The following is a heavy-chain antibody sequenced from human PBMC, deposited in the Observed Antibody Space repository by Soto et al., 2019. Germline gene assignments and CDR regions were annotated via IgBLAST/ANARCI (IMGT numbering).Heavy chain of an antibody. Sequence: EVQLVESGGGLVQPGGSLRLSCAASGFTFSSYDMHWVRQATGKGLEWVSAIGTAGDPYYPGSVKGRFTISRDNAKNSLYLQMNSLRAEDTAVYYCARKNSIGLDYWGQGTLVTVSS. CDR3: ARKNSIGLDY. CDR1: GFTFSSYD. D-gene: IGHD6-25*01. CDR2: IGTAGDP. J-gene: IGHJ4*02. V-gene: IGHV3-13*05.